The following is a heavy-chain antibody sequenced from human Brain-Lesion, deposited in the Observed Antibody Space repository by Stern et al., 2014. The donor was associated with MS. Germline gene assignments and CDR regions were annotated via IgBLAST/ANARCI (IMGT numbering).Heavy chain of an antibody. CDR3: ARVYNTIYGIVTQRGSGMDV. CDR2: IKEDGTEK. J-gene: IGHJ6*02. V-gene: IGHV3-7*01. CDR1: GFTFGNYW. Sequence: EVQLVQSGGGLVQPGGSLTISCTAAGFTFGNYWMTWVRQAPGKGLEWVANIKEDGTEKNYVASVKGRFTISSNHARNQLYLQMNSLRVEDRALYYCARVYNTIYGIVTQRGSGMDVWGQGTTVIVSS. D-gene: IGHD3-3*01.